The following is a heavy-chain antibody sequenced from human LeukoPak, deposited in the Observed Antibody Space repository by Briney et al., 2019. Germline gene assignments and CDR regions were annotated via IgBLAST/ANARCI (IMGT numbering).Heavy chain of an antibody. D-gene: IGHD6-13*01. J-gene: IGHJ4*02. V-gene: IGHV3-21*01. CDR2: ISSSSSYI. CDR1: GFTFSSYS. CDR3: ASSSWYGGDIDY. Sequence: GGSLRLSCAASGFTFSSYSMNWVRQAPGKGLEWVSSISSSSSYIYYADSVKGRFTISRDNAKNSLYLQMNSLRAEGTAVYYCASSSWYGGDIDYWGQGTLVTVSS.